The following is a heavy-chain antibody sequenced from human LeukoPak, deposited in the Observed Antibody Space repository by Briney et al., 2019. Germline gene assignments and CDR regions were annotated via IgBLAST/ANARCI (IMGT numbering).Heavy chain of an antibody. CDR2: INPNSGGT. J-gene: IGHJ5*02. CDR1: AYTFTGYY. CDR3: ARTHFPNYYGSGSYSP. V-gene: IGHV1-2*02. Sequence: ASVKVSCKASAYTFTGYYIHWVRQAPGQGLEWMAWINPNSGGTDYAQKFQGRVTMPRDTSISTAYMELSRLRSDDTAVYYCARTHFPNYYGSGSYSPWGQGTLVTVSS. D-gene: IGHD3-10*01.